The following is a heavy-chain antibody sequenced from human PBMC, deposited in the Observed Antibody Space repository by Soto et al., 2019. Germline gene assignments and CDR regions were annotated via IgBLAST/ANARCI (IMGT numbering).Heavy chain of an antibody. Sequence: QVQLVESGGGVVQPGRSLRLSCAASGFTFSSYAMHWVRQAPGKGLEWVAVISYDGSNKYYADSVKGRFTISRDNSKNTLYLQMNSLRAEATAVYYCASLLGDWGQGTLVTVSS. J-gene: IGHJ4*02. CDR1: GFTFSSYA. CDR2: ISYDGSNK. CDR3: ASLLGD. V-gene: IGHV3-30-3*01.